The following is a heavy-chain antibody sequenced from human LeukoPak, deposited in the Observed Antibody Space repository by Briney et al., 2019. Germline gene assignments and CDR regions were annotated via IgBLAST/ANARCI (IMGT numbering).Heavy chain of an antibody. CDR3: ARDSYYYDSCGYRGFDY. D-gene: IGHD3-22*01. CDR1: GGSISSSSYY. Sequence: SETLSLTCTVSGGSISSSSYYWGWIRQPPGKGLEWIGSIYYSGSTYYNPSLKSRVTISVDTSKNQFSLKLSSVTAADTAVYYCARDSYYYDSCGYRGFDYWGQGTLVTVSS. J-gene: IGHJ4*02. V-gene: IGHV4-39*07. CDR2: IYYSGST.